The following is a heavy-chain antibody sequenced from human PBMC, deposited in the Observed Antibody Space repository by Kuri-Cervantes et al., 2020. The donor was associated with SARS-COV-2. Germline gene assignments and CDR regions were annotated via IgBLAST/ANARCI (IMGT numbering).Heavy chain of an antibody. CDR3: AKDWARFDLYGMDV. Sequence: GESLKISCAASGFTFSSYSTNWVRQAPGKGLEWVSSISSSSSYIYYADSVKGRFTISRDNAKNSLYLQMNSLRAEDTAVYYCAKDWARFDLYGMDVWGQGTTVTVSS. J-gene: IGHJ6*02. CDR2: ISSSSSYI. D-gene: IGHD3-10*01. V-gene: IGHV3-21*01. CDR1: GFTFSSYS.